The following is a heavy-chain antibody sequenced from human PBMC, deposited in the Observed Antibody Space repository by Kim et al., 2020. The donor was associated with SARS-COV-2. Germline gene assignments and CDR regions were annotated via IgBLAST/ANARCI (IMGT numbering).Heavy chain of an antibody. V-gene: IGHV4-30-2*05. CDR3: ASSEVVPAAIDY. J-gene: IGHJ4*02. Sequence: YYKPSLKSRVTRSVDTSKNQFSLKLSSVTAADTAVYYCASSEVVPAAIDYWGQGTLVTVSS. D-gene: IGHD2-2*02.